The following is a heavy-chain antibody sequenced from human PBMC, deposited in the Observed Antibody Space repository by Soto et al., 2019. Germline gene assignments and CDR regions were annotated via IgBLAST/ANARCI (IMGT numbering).Heavy chain of an antibody. CDR2: IIPIFGTA. D-gene: IGHD5-12*01. CDR3: ARGNHRWLQLWYFDL. V-gene: IGHV1-69*12. Sequence: QVQLVQSGAEVKKPGSSVTVSCKASGGTFSSYTISWVRQAPGQGLEWMGGIIPIFGTANYAQKFQGRVTLTADESKSTAYMELSSLRSEDTAVYYCARGNHRWLQLWYFDLWGRGTLVTVSS. CDR1: GGTFSSYT. J-gene: IGHJ2*01.